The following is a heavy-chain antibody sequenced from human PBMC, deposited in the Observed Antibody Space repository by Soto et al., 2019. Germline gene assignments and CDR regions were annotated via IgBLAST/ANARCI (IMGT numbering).Heavy chain of an antibody. CDR3: ATDSNYDVSNSF. D-gene: IGHD3-3*01. V-gene: IGHV1-69*13. CDR1: GGTLNNYA. CDR2: ILPVSAPP. Sequence: SVKVSCKASGGTLNNYAINWVRQAPGQGLEWMGGILPVSAPPDYAQKFQGRVSITADHSTSTVYMELSRLKSDDTAVYFCATDSNYDVSNSFWGQGALVTVSS. J-gene: IGHJ4*02.